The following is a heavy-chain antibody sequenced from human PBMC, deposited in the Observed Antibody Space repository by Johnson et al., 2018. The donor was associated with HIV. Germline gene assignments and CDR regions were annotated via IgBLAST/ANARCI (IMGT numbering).Heavy chain of an antibody. D-gene: IGHD3-22*01. Sequence: QVQLVESGGGVVQPGRSLRLSCAASGFTFSNYGIHWVRQAPGKGLEWVAVISYDGSNNYYADSVKGRFTISRDNSKNTLYLQMNSLRAEDTAVYYCAKRSYYYDSSGPPADAFDIWGQGTMVTVSS. V-gene: IGHV3-30*18. J-gene: IGHJ3*02. CDR3: AKRSYYYDSSGPPADAFDI. CDR1: GFTFSNYG. CDR2: ISYDGSNN.